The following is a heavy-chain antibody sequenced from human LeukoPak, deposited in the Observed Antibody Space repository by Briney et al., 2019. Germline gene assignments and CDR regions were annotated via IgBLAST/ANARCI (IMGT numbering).Heavy chain of an antibody. J-gene: IGHJ2*01. CDR3: ARDHGNAWSWYIDL. Sequence: SETLSLTCTISGDSIGRINYFWGWIRQAPGKGLEWIVSMSYSGHTYYNPSLKSRVTTSIDTSKNQLSLNLKSVTAADTAVYYCARDHGNAWSWYIDLRGRGTLVTVSS. CDR2: MSYSGHT. CDR1: GDSIGRINYF. D-gene: IGHD6-19*01. V-gene: IGHV4-39*07.